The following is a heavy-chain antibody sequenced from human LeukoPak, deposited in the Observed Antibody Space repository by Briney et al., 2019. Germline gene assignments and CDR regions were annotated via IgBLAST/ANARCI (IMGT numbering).Heavy chain of an antibody. V-gene: IGHV4-39*01. J-gene: IGHJ4*02. CDR2: IYYSGST. Sequence: SETLSLTCIISGGSISSSSYYWGWIRQPPGKGLEWIGNIYYSGSTYYNPSLKSRVTISVDTSKNQFSLKLSSVTAADTAVYYCARLSHYYDSSGYYLGAYYFDSWGQGTPVTAPS. CDR1: GGSISSSSYY. CDR3: ARLSHYYDSSGYYLGAYYFDS. D-gene: IGHD3-22*01.